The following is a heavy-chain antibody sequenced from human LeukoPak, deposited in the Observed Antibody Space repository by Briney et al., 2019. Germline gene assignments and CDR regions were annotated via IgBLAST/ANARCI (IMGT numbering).Heavy chain of an antibody. V-gene: IGHV3-33*01. D-gene: IGHD3-22*01. J-gene: IGHJ2*01. CDR1: GFIFSGYG. CDR3: ARGDYYDASGEWYFDL. CDR2: IWHGGSDK. Sequence: GRSLRLSCAASGFIFSGYGIHWVRQAPGKGLEWVAVIWHGGSDKYYADSVKGRCTISRDNSKNTLYLQMNSLRAEDTAVYYCARGDYYDASGEWYFDLWGRGTLVTVSS.